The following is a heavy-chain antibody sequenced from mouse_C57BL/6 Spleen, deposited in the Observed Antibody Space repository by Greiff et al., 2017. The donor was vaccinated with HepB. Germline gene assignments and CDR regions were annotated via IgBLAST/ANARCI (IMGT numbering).Heavy chain of an antibody. CDR3: ARSRGDLDY. CDR2: IYPGDGDT. V-gene: IGHV1-82*01. J-gene: IGHJ2*01. CDR1: GYAFSSSW. Sequence: VQLQESGPELVKPGASVKISCKASGYAFSSSWMNWVKQRPGKGLEWIGRIYPGDGDTNYNGKFKGKATLTADKSSSTAYMQLSSLTSEDSAVYFCARSRGDLDYWGQGTTLTVSS. D-gene: IGHD3-3*01.